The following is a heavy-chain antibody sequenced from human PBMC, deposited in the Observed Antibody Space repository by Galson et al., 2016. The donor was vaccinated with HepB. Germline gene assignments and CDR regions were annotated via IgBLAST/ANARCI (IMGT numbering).Heavy chain of an antibody. V-gene: IGHV3-48*01. D-gene: IGHD3-9*01. J-gene: IGHJ6*02. CDR2: ISGSSGTI. Sequence: LEWVSYISGSSGTIYYADSVKGRFTISRDNANNSLYLQMNSLRAEDTAVYYCARTAGLDSLDVWGQGTTVTVSS. CDR3: ARTAGLDSLDV.